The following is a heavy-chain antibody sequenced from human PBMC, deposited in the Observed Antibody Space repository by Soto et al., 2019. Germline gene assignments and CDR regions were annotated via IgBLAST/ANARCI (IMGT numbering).Heavy chain of an antibody. V-gene: IGHV1-18*01. J-gene: IGHJ4*02. CDR3: ARDRHGGNFYFDY. CDR1: GYSFTSYG. Sequence: ASVKVSCKXSGYSFTSYGIAWVRQAPGQGLEWMGWISAYNGNTNYAQKLQGRVTMTTDTSTSTAYMELRSLRSDDTAVYYCARDRHGGNFYFDYWGQGTLVTVSS. D-gene: IGHD2-21*02. CDR2: ISAYNGNT.